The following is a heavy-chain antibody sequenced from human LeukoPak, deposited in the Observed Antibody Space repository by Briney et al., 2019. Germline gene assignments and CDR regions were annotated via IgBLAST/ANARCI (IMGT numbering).Heavy chain of an antibody. J-gene: IGHJ6*02. Sequence: GGSLRLSCAASGFTFDDYAMHWVRQAPGKGPEWVSGISWNSGSIGYADSVKGRFTISRDNAKNSLYLQMNSLRAEDTALYYCAKDSYYDSSGYRTLGYYGMDVWGQGTTVTVSS. D-gene: IGHD3-22*01. CDR1: GFTFDDYA. CDR2: ISWNSGSI. CDR3: AKDSYYDSSGYRTLGYYGMDV. V-gene: IGHV3-9*01.